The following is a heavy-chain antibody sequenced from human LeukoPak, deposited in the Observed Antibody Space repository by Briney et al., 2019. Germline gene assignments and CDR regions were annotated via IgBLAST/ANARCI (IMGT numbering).Heavy chain of an antibody. CDR3: ARAEPQDYYDSSGYYYWYYFDY. Sequence: SETLSLTCAVYGGSFSGYYWSWIRQPPGKGLEWIGEINHSGSTNYNPSLKSRVTISVDTSKNQFSLKLSSVTAADTAVYYCARAEPQDYYDSSGYYYWYYFDYWGQGTLVTVSS. CDR1: GGSFSGYY. D-gene: IGHD3-22*01. J-gene: IGHJ4*02. V-gene: IGHV4-34*01. CDR2: INHSGST.